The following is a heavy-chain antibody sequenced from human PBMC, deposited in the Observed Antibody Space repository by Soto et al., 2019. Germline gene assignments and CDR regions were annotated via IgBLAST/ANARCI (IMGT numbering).Heavy chain of an antibody. CDR2: IYTGGST. V-gene: IGHV3-53*01. Sequence: WVSLRLSCAASGLTVSSNYMSWGRQAPGMGLEWVSVIYTGGSTYYADSVKGRFTISRDNSKNTLYLQMNSLRDADTAVYYCARDGSTGWRTYGMDVWGQGTTVTVSS. CDR3: ARDGSTGWRTYGMDV. CDR1: GLTVSSNY. J-gene: IGHJ6*02. D-gene: IGHD2-8*02.